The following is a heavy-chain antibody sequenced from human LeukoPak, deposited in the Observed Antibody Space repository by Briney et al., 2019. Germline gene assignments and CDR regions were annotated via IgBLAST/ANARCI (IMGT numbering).Heavy chain of an antibody. CDR2: INPSSGGT. Sequence: EASVKVSCEASGYTFTDYYMNWVRQAPGQGLEWMGWINPSSGGTNYAQKFQGRVTMTRDTSITTAYMELSSLRSDDTAMYYCTRALGSDYWGQGTLVTVSS. D-gene: IGHD1-26*01. CDR3: TRALGSDY. J-gene: IGHJ4*02. V-gene: IGHV1-2*02. CDR1: GYTFTDYY.